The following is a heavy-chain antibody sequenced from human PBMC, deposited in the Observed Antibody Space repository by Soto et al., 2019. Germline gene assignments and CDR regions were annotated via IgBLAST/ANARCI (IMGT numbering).Heavy chain of an antibody. D-gene: IGHD6-13*01. CDR3: ARGGIAAASDAFDI. CDR2: MNPNSGNT. CDR1: GYTFTSYD. Sequence: GASVKVSCKASGYTFTSYDINWVRQATGQGLEWMGWMNPNSGNTGYAQKFQGRVTMTRNTSISTAYMELSSLRSEDTAVYYCARGGIAAASDAFDIWGQGTMVTVSS. J-gene: IGHJ3*02. V-gene: IGHV1-8*01.